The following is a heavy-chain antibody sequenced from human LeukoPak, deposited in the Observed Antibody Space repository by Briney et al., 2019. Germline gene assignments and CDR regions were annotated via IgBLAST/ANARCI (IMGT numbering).Heavy chain of an antibody. V-gene: IGHV4-39*01. CDR1: GGSISSSSGY. CDR2: FFVSGST. Sequence: SETLSLTCTVSGGSISSSSGYWGWIRPAPGKGLEWIGSFFVSGSTHYNPSLRSRATLFVDTSKNQFSLKLTSMTAADAATYFCARQFATAAADTRGYFDYWGQGTVVAVSS. CDR3: ARQFATAAADTRGYFDY. J-gene: IGHJ4*02. D-gene: IGHD6-25*01.